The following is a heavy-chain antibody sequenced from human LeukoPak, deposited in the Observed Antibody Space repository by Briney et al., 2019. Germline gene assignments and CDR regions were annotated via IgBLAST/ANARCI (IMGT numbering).Heavy chain of an antibody. CDR1: GFTFSSYA. CDR3: AKGLYGGSYAFDY. D-gene: IGHD1-26*01. V-gene: IGHV3-30-3*01. J-gene: IGHJ4*02. CDR2: ISYDGSNK. Sequence: GGSLRLSCAASGFTFSSYAMHWVRQAPGKGLEWVAVISYDGSNKYYADSVKGRFTISRDNSKNTLYLQMNSLRAEDTAVYYCAKGLYGGSYAFDYWGQGTLVTVSS.